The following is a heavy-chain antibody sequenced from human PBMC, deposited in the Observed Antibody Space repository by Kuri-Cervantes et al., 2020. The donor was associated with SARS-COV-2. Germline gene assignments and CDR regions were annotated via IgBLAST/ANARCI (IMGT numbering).Heavy chain of an antibody. Sequence: GGSLRLSCAASGFTFSSYSMNWVRQAPGKGLEWVPSISSSSSYIYYADSVKGRFTISRDNAKNSLYLQMNSLRAEDTAVYYCARDFDPSLRFLEWLPPARDYGMDVWGQGTTVTVSS. D-gene: IGHD3-3*01. J-gene: IGHJ6*02. CDR3: ARDFDPSLRFLEWLPPARDYGMDV. CDR1: GFTFSSYS. CDR2: ISSSSSYI. V-gene: IGHV3-21*01.